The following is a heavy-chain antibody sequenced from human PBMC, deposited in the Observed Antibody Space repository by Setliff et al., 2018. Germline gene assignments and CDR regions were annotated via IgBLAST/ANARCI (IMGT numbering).Heavy chain of an antibody. J-gene: IGHJ6*03. D-gene: IGHD3-9*01. CDR3: ARDGDILTAYYIYYYYMDV. CDR2: LNPNISAT. V-gene: IGHV1-2*02. CDR1: GYTFIYYY. Sequence: GASVKVSCKASGYTFIYYYINWVRQATGQGLEWMGWLNPNISATFYAPKFQGRVTMTRDTSISTVYMELSRLRSDDTAVYFCARDGDILTAYYIYYYYMDVWGKGTTVTVSS.